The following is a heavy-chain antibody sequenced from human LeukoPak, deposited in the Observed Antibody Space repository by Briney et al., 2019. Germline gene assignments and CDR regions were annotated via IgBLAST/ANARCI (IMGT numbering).Heavy chain of an antibody. V-gene: IGHV4-34*01. CDR2: INHSGST. Sequence: SETLSLTCAVYGGSFSGYYWSWIRQPPGKGLEWIGEINHSGSTNYNPSLKSRVTISVDTSKNQFSLKLSSVTAAGTAVYYCARGRAYNWNWFDPWGQGTLVTVSS. J-gene: IGHJ5*02. D-gene: IGHD1-1*01. CDR3: ARGRAYNWNWFDP. CDR1: GGSFSGYY.